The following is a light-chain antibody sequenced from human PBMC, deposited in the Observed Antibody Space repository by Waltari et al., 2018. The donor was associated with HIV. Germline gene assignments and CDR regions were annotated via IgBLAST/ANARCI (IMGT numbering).Light chain of an antibody. V-gene: IGKV1-39*01. CDR2: EAS. Sequence: DIRMTQSPSSLSASVGDRVTIICRTSQGVSSFLNWYQQKPGEAPNLVIYEASTLQSGVPARFSGSGSGTHFTLTISSLQPEDAATYYCHQTYSTLWTFGHGTKVEIK. CDR3: HQTYSTLWT. CDR1: QGVSSF. J-gene: IGKJ1*01.